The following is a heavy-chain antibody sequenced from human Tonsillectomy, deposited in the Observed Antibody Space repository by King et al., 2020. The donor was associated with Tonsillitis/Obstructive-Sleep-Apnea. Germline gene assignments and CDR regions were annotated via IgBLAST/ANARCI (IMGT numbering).Heavy chain of an antibody. J-gene: IGHJ4*02. Sequence: QLQESGPGLVKPSETLSLTCTVSGGSISSSTYYWGWIRQPPGKGLEWIGSIHYSGSTYYNPSLKSRVTISVDTSKNQFSLKLSSVTAADTAVYYCAREGEYSSTNYVDNGGQGTLVTVSS. CDR2: IHYSGST. CDR3: AREGEYSSTNYVDN. CDR1: GGSISSSTYY. V-gene: IGHV4-39*02. D-gene: IGHD6-6*01.